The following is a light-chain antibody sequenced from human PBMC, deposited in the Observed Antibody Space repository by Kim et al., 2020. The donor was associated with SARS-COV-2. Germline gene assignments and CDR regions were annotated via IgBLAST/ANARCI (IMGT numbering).Light chain of an antibody. V-gene: IGKV3-15*01. CDR3: QQYNNWPPIT. CDR1: QSVSSN. J-gene: IGKJ5*01. CDR2: GAS. Sequence: SPGERATLSCRASQSVSSNLAWYQQKPGHAPRLLIYGASTRATGIPARVSGSGSGTEFTLTISSLQSEDFAVYYCQQYNNWPPITFGQGTRLEIK.